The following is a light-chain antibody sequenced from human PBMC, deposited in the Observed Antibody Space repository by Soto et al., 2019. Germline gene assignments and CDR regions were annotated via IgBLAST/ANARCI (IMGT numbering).Light chain of an antibody. J-gene: IGKJ2*01. Sequence: EVVLTHSPATLSVSPWDMATLSCRASQSVSRNLAWYQQKPGQAPRLLIYGASTRATGVPARFSGSGSATEFTLSIISLQSEDVAVYYCQQYGDWPPETFGQGTKLEI. CDR2: GAS. CDR1: QSVSRN. CDR3: QQYGDWPPET. V-gene: IGKV3-15*01.